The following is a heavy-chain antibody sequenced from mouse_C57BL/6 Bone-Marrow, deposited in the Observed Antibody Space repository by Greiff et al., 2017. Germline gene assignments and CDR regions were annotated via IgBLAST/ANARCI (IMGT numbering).Heavy chain of an antibody. D-gene: IGHD2-2*01. CDR1: EYEFPSHD. CDR3: ASYGYGVYAMDD. V-gene: IGHV5-2*01. J-gene: IGHJ4*01. Sequence: EVQGVESGGGLVQPGESLKLSCESNEYEFPSHDMSWVRKTPEKRLELVAAINSDGGSTYYPDTMERRFIISRDNTKKTLYLQMSSLRSEDTALYYGASYGYGVYAMDDWGQGTSVTVSS. CDR2: INSDGGST.